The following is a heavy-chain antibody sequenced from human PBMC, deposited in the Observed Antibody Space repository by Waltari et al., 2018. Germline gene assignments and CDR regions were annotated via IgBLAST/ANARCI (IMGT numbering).Heavy chain of an antibody. CDR2: SNSDGSST. Sequence: EVQLVESGGGLVQPGGSMRLSCAASGFTASMYGMHWVRQAPGKGLVWVSRSNSDGSSTSYADSVKGRFTISKDNAKNTVYLQMNSLRAEDTAIYYCARGARRTTVTTGWWYFDLWGRGTLVTVSS. D-gene: IGHD4-17*01. CDR1: GFTASMYG. V-gene: IGHV3-74*01. CDR3: ARGARRTTVTTGWWYFDL. J-gene: IGHJ2*01.